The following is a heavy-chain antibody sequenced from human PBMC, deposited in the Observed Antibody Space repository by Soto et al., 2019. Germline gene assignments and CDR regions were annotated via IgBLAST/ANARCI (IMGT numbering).Heavy chain of an antibody. CDR3: AIGRTIFGVVNFDY. Sequence: QVQLVQSGAEVKKPGSSVKVSCKASGGTLSNYAIAWVRLAPGQGPEWVGGVIPIFSIMKYAQKFQDRVTFNADDSTNTAYMELSSLTSEDTAVYYCAIGRTIFGVVNFDYWGQGTLVTVSS. J-gene: IGHJ4*02. CDR1: GGTLSNYA. V-gene: IGHV1-69*01. CDR2: VIPIFSIM. D-gene: IGHD3-3*01.